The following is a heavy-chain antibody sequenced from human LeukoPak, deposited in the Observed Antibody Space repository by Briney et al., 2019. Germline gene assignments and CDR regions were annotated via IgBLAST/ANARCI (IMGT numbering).Heavy chain of an antibody. CDR2: TYYRSKWYN. V-gene: IGHV6-1*01. CDR3: ARDLIYDSSGYPPYFDC. CDR1: GDSVSSDSAA. Sequence: SQALSLTCAISGDSVSSDSAAWNWIRQSPSRGLEWLGRTYYRSKWYNEYAVSVKSRITINPDTSKNQFSLQLNSVTPEDTAVYYCARDLIYDSSGYPPYFDCWGQGTLVTVSS. D-gene: IGHD3-22*01. J-gene: IGHJ4*02.